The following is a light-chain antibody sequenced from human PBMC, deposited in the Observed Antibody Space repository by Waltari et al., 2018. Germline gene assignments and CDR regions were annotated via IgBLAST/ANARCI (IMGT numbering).Light chain of an antibody. Sequence: QSVLTQPPSVSGAPGQRVTISCTGRRSNIGAGYDVPWYQQLPGIAPKRLIFGNSNRPSGVPDRFSGSKSGTSASLAITGLRAEDEADYYCQSYDSSLSIVLFGGGTKVTVL. V-gene: IGLV1-40*01. CDR1: RSNIGAGYD. CDR2: GNS. CDR3: QSYDSSLSIVL. J-gene: IGLJ2*01.